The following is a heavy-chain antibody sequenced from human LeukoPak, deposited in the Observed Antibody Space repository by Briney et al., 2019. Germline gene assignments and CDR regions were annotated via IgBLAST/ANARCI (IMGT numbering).Heavy chain of an antibody. CDR1: GFTVSSNY. Sequence: GGSLRLSCAASGFTVSSNYMSWVRQAPGKGLEWVSVIYSGGSTYYADSVKGRFTISRDNSKNTLYLQMNSLRAEDTAVYYCARIDILTGYAGFDIWGQGTMVTVSS. CDR3: ARIDILTGYAGFDI. D-gene: IGHD3-9*01. CDR2: IYSGGST. V-gene: IGHV3-53*01. J-gene: IGHJ3*02.